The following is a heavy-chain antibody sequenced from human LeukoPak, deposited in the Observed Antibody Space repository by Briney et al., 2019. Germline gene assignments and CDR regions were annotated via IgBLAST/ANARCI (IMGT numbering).Heavy chain of an antibody. D-gene: IGHD3-9*01. CDR2: ISSSGSTM. V-gene: IGHV3-48*03. Sequence: PGGSLRLSCAASGFTFSSYEMNWVRQAPGKGLEWISYISSSGSTMYYADSVKGRFTISRDNAKNSLYLQMNSLRAEDTAVYYCARYSSYGMDIWGQGTTVTVSS. CDR1: GFTFSSYE. CDR3: ARYSSYGMDI. J-gene: IGHJ6*02.